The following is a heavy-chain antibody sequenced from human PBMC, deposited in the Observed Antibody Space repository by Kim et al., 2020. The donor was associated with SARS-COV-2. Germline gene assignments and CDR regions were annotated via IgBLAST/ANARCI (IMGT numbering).Heavy chain of an antibody. CDR2: ISTGGSSI. D-gene: IGHD2-15*01. J-gene: IGHJ4*02. CDR1: GFTFSSYT. CDR3: ARDDPCRTGWFDC. Sequence: GGSLRLSCAASGFTFSSYTMNWVRQTPGKGLEWVSSISTGGSSIYYADSLKGRFTISRDNAKNSLYLQVNSLRAEDTAVYYCARDDPCRTGWFDCWGQG. V-gene: IGHV3-21*01.